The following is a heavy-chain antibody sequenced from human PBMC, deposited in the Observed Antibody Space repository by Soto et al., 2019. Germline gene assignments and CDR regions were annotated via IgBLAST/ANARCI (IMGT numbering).Heavy chain of an antibody. V-gene: IGHV3-30*18. CDR1: GFTFSRFG. CDR2: ISYDGGNQ. J-gene: IGHJ5*02. CDR3: AKDGCPDGICYVRDHWFDT. Sequence: PGGSLRLSCAASGFTFSRFGMHWVRQAPGKGLEWVALISYDGGNQYYGDPARGRFTITRDNSKNTVFLQMNSLREEDTAVYYCAKDGCPDGICYVRDHWFDTWGQGAQVTVSS. D-gene: IGHD2-8*01.